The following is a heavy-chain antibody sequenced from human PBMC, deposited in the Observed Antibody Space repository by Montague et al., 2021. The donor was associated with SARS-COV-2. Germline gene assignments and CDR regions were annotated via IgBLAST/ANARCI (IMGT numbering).Heavy chain of an antibody. CDR1: GGSMISGGYY. CDR3: VRDGGLRFSGGAMDV. CDR2: VYSDGTT. J-gene: IGHJ6*02. V-gene: IGHV4-31*03. D-gene: IGHD5-12*01. Sequence: TLSLTCNVSGGSMISGGYYWSWIRQPPGKGLEWIGYVYSDGTTYYNPSLKSRVTISEDMSKNQFPLRLTSVTAADTAVYYCVRDGGLRFSGGAMDVWGQGTTVTVSS.